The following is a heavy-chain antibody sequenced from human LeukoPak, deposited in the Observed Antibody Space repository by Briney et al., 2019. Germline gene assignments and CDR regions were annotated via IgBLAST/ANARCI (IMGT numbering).Heavy chain of an antibody. J-gene: IGHJ3*02. V-gene: IGHV3-74*01. CDR2: INSDGSST. CDR3: ARVQGRYYYGSGILHAFDI. D-gene: IGHD3-10*01. CDR1: GFTFSSYW. Sequence: GGSLRLSCAASGFTFSSYWMHWVRQAPGKGLVWVSRINSDGSSTSYADSVKGRFTISRDNAKNTLYLQMNSLRAEDTAVYYCARVQGRYYYGSGILHAFDIRGQGTMVTVSS.